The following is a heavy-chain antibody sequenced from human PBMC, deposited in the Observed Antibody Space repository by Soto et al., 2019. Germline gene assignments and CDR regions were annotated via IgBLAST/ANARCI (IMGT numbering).Heavy chain of an antibody. Sequence: SVKVSCKDSGCTFSSYAISRVRLAPGPGLEWMGVIIPIFGAANYAQKFHERVMIMAEESTSKDYMEPSSPVSEDTAVDYCSLDTGYGVHNFCGIDVWGQGTMVTVSS. CDR2: IIPIFGAA. D-gene: IGHD1-1*01. CDR3: SLDTGYGVHNFCGIDV. CDR1: GCTFSSYA. J-gene: IGHJ3*01. V-gene: IGHV1-69*13.